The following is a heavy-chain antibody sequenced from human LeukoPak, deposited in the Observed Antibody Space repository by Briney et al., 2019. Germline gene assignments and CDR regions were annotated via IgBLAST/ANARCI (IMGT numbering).Heavy chain of an antibody. Sequence: GGSLRLSCAASGFTFSSYGMHWVRQAPGKGLEWVAVISCDGSNKYYADSVKGRFTISRDNSKNTLYLQMNSLRAEDTAVYYCAKEGGLILFDYWGQGTLVTVSS. V-gene: IGHV3-30*18. CDR1: GFTFSSYG. CDR2: ISCDGSNK. CDR3: AKEGGLILFDY. D-gene: IGHD2/OR15-2a*01. J-gene: IGHJ4*02.